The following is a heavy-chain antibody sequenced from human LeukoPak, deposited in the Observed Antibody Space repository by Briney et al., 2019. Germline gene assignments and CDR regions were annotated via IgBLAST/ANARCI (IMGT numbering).Heavy chain of an antibody. Sequence: ASDTLSLTCAVSGYSITSSSWWGWIRQPPGKGLEWIGYIYHSGTTYYNPSLQSRVTMSVDTSKNQFSLKLASVTAADTAMYYCAGDHGYYEGAFGSWGQGTLVIVSS. CDR2: IYHSGTT. CDR1: GYSITSSSW. V-gene: IGHV4-28*03. CDR3: AGDHGYYEGAFGS. J-gene: IGHJ4*02. D-gene: IGHD4-17*01.